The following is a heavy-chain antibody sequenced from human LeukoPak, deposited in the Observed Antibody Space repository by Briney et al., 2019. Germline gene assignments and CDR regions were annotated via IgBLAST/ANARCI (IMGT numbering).Heavy chain of an antibody. V-gene: IGHV4-31*03. CDR3: ARQGVVTAN. D-gene: IGHD2-21*02. Sequence: SSQTLSLTCTVSGVSISSGGYYWSWIRQHPGKALEWIGYIYYSGSTYYTPSLKSRVTISVDTSKNQFSLKLSSVTAAGTAVYYCARQGVVTANWGQGTLVTVSS. J-gene: IGHJ4*02. CDR2: IYYSGST. CDR1: GVSISSGGYY.